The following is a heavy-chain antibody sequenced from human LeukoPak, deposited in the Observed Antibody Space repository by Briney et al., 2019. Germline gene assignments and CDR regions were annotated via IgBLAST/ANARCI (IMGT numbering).Heavy chain of an antibody. D-gene: IGHD2-2*01. CDR3: AKDREGVPADY. CDR1: GFTFSSYG. V-gene: IGHV3-33*06. CDR2: IWYDGSDK. Sequence: PGRSLRLSCAASGFTFSSYGTHWVRQPPGKGLEWVAVIWYDGSDKYYADSVKGRFTISRDNSKNTLYLQLNSLRAEDTAVYYCAKDREGVPADYWGQGTLVTVSS. J-gene: IGHJ4*02.